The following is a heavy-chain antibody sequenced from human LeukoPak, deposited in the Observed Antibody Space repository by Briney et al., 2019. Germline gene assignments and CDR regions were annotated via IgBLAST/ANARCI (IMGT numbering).Heavy chain of an antibody. D-gene: IGHD4-17*01. Sequence: PGGSLRLSCAASGFTFSSYAMSWVRQAPGKGLEWVSAISGSGGSTYYADSVKGRFTISRDNAKNSLYLQMNSLRAEDTAVYYCARDGGDYGADDYWGQGTLVTVSS. J-gene: IGHJ4*02. CDR3: ARDGGDYGADDY. CDR2: ISGSGGST. CDR1: GFTFSSYA. V-gene: IGHV3-23*01.